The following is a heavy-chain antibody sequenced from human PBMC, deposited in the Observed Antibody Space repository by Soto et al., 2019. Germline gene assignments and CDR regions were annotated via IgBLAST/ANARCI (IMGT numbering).Heavy chain of an antibody. D-gene: IGHD3-10*01. J-gene: IGHJ6*02. V-gene: IGHV1-2*04. CDR1: GYTFTGYY. Sequence: ASVKVSCKASGYTFTGYYMHWVRQAPGQGLEWIGWINPNSGGTNYAQKFQGWVTMTRDTSISTAYMELSRLRSDDRAVFYCASTHYYGSGIFDYYVMDVWGQGTTVTVSS. CDR2: INPNSGGT. CDR3: ASTHYYGSGIFDYYVMDV.